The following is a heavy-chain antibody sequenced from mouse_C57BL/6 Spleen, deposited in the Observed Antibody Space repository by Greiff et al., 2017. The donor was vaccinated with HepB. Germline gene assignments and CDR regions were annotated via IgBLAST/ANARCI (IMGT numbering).Heavy chain of an antibody. J-gene: IGHJ3*01. V-gene: IGHV1-64*01. Sequence: QVQLQQPGAELVKPGASVKLSCKASGYTFTSYWMHWVKQRPGQGLEWIGMIHPNSGSTNYNEKFKSKATLTVDKSSSTAYMQLSSRTSEDSAVYYCARSLYGSSAWFAYWGQGTLVTVSA. CDR1: GYTFTSYW. D-gene: IGHD1-1*01. CDR2: IHPNSGST. CDR3: ARSLYGSSAWFAY.